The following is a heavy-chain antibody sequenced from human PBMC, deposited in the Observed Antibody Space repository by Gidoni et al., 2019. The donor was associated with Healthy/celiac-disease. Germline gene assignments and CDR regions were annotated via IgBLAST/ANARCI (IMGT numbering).Heavy chain of an antibody. J-gene: IGHJ3*02. V-gene: IGHV1-69*04. CDR2: IIPILGIA. Sequence: QVQLVQSGAEVKKPGSSVKVSCKASGGTFSSYAISWVRQAPGQGLEWMGRIIPILGIANYAQKFQGRVTITADKSTSTAYMELSSLRSEDTAVYYCARERTIFGVVIPLDAFDIWGQGTMVTVSS. CDR3: ARERTIFGVVIPLDAFDI. D-gene: IGHD3-3*01. CDR1: GGTFSSYA.